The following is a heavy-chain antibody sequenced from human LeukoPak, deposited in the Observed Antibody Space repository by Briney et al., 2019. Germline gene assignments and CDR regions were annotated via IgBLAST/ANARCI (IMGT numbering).Heavy chain of an antibody. CDR3: ARTFLTHIIPVAGTVPDAFDI. V-gene: IGHV4-34*01. CDR2: INHSGST. D-gene: IGHD6-19*01. CDR1: GGSFSGYY. J-gene: IGHJ3*02. Sequence: PSETLSLTCAVYGGSFSGYYWSWIRQPPGKGLEWIGEINHSGSTNYNPSLKSRVTISVDTSKNQFSLKLSSVTAADTAVYYCARTFLTHIIPVAGTVPDAFDIWGQGTMVTVSS.